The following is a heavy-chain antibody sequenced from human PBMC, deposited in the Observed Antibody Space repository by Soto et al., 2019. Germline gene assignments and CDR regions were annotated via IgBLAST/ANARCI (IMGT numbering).Heavy chain of an antibody. V-gene: IGHV3-30*18. CDR3: AKTLAAASRQYYFDY. Sequence: GGSLRLSCAASGFTFSSYGMHWVRQAPGKGLEWVAVISYDGSNKYYADSVKGRFTISRDNSKNTLYLQMNSLRAEDTAVYYCAKTLAAASRQYYFDYWGQGTLVTV. J-gene: IGHJ4*02. CDR1: GFTFSSYG. D-gene: IGHD6-13*01. CDR2: ISYDGSNK.